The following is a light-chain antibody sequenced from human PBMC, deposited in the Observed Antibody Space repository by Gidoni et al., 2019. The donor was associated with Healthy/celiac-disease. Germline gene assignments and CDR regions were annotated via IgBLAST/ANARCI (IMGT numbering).Light chain of an antibody. CDR1: SSDVGGYNY. CDR3: SSYTSSSTLL. Sequence: QAALTQPASVSGSPGKSITISCTGTSSDVGGYNYVSWYQQHPGKAPKLMIYDVSNRPSGVSNRFSGSNSGNTASLTISGLQAEDEADYYCSSYTSSSTLLFGGGTKLTVL. J-gene: IGLJ3*02. V-gene: IGLV2-14*03. CDR2: DVS.